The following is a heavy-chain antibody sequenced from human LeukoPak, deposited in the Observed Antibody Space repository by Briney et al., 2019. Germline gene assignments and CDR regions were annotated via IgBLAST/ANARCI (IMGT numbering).Heavy chain of an antibody. CDR2: MNPNSGNT. V-gene: IGHV1-8*03. D-gene: IGHD3-22*01. Sequence: ASVKVSCKASGYTFTSYDINWVRQATGQGLEWTGWMNPNSGNTGYAQKFQGRVTITRNTSISTAYMELSSLRSEDTAVYYCARGRRDSSGYRYDYWGQGTLVTVSS. CDR3: ARGRRDSSGYRYDY. J-gene: IGHJ4*02. CDR1: GYTFTSYD.